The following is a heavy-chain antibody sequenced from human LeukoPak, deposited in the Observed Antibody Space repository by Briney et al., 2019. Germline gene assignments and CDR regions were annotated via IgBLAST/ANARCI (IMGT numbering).Heavy chain of an antibody. V-gene: IGHV3-53*01. Sequence: GGSLRLSCAASGFTVSSNYMSRVRQAPGKGLEWVSVIYSGGSTYYADSVKGRFTISRDNSKNTLYLQMNSLRAEDTAVYYCARSTVAGYADYWGQGTLVTVSS. CDR2: IYSGGST. D-gene: IGHD6-19*01. CDR3: ARSTVAGYADY. J-gene: IGHJ4*02. CDR1: GFTVSSNY.